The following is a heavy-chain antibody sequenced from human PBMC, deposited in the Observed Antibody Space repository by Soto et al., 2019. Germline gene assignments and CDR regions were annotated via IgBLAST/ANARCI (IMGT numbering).Heavy chain of an antibody. CDR1: GYSFTSYW. CDR2: IDPSDSYT. J-gene: IGHJ6*02. Sequence: GESLKISCQGSGYSFTSYWIGWVRQMPGKGLEWMGRIDPSDSYTNYSPSFQGHVTISXXXXXXTXYXQXXXLKAXDTAMYYCARIDYAAYYYGMDVWGQGTMVTVSS. V-gene: IGHV5-10-1*01. CDR3: ARIDYAAYYYGMDV. D-gene: IGHD4-17*01.